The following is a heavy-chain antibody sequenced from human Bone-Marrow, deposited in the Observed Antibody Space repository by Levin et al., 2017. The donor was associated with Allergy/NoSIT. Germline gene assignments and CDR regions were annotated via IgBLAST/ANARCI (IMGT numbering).Heavy chain of an antibody. V-gene: IGHV3-74*01. CDR3: ARDLKGSSYRNFDF. J-gene: IGHJ4*02. CDR2: IHNDGSTT. CDR1: GFTFNNYV. D-gene: IGHD3-16*02. Sequence: RASVKVSCVASGFTFNNYVMHWVRQAPGKGLVWVSRIHNDGSTTAYADAVRGRFTISRDNARDTLYLQMDSLRADDTAIYYCARDLKGSSYRNFDFWGQGNLVTVSS.